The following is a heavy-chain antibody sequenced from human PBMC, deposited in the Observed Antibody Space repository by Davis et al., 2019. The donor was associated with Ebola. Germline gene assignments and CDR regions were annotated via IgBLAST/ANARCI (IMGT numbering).Heavy chain of an antibody. J-gene: IGHJ4*02. CDR2: ITWNSGTM. D-gene: IGHD6-19*01. CDR1: GFSFDEYA. V-gene: IGHV3-9*01. CDR3: ATTPQYSSGQNKPFDY. Sequence: PGGSLRLSCAASGFSFDEYAMHWVRQAPGKGLEWVSGITWNSGTMAYADSVKGRFTISRDNSKNTLYLQMNSLRAEDTAVYYCATTPQYSSGQNKPFDYWGQGTLVTVSS.